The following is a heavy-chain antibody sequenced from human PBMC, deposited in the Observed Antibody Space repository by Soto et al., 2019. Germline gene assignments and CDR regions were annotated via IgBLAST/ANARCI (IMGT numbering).Heavy chain of an antibody. J-gene: IGHJ6*02. D-gene: IGHD2-2*01. V-gene: IGHV1-69*12. CDR3: ARDGRVGPAAIDYYYYGMAV. CDR1: GGTFSSYA. CDR2: IIPIFGTA. Sequence: QVQLVQSGAEVKKPGSSVKVSCKASGGTFSSYAISWVRQAPGQGLEWMGGIIPIFGTANYAQKFQGRVTITADESTSTAYMELSSLRSEDTAVYYCARDGRVGPAAIDYYYYGMAVWGQGTTVTVSS.